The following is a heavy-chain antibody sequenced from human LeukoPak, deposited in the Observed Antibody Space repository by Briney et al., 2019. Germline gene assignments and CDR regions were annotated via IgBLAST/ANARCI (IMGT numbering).Heavy chain of an antibody. V-gene: IGHV4-34*01. Sequence: PSETLSLTCAVYGGSFSGYYWSWIRQPPGKGLEWTGSIYYSGSTYYNPSLKSRVTISVDTSKNKFSLKLSSVTAADTAVYYCARPSITMVRGFDPWGQGTLVTVSS. CDR2: IYYSGST. J-gene: IGHJ5*02. D-gene: IGHD3-10*01. CDR3: ARPSITMVRGFDP. CDR1: GGSFSGYY.